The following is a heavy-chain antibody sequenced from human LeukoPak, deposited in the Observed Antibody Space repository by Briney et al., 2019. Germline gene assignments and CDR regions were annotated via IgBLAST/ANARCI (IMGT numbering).Heavy chain of an antibody. V-gene: IGHV4-59*01. D-gene: IGHD1-14*01. CDR3: ARDPHNLNWFDP. J-gene: IGHJ5*02. Sequence: PSETLSLTCTVSGGSISSYYWSWIRQPPGKGLEWVGYIYYSGRTNYNPSLKSRVTISVDTSKNQFSLKLSSVTAADTAVYYCARDPHNLNWFDPWGQGTLVTVSS. CDR2: IYYSGRT. CDR1: GGSISSYY.